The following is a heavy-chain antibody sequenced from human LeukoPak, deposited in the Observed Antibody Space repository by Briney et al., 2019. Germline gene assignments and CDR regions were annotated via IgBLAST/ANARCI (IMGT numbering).Heavy chain of an antibody. CDR3: TRGFTDGGWYYFDY. Sequence: SVKVSCKASGGTFSSYAISWVRQAPGRGLEWMGRIIPILGIANYAQKFQGRVTMTRDTSITTAYMELSSLRSEDTAVYYCTRGFTDGGWYYFDYWGQGTLVTASA. CDR2: IIPILGIA. V-gene: IGHV1-69*04. CDR1: GGTFSSYA. J-gene: IGHJ4*02. D-gene: IGHD2-8*02.